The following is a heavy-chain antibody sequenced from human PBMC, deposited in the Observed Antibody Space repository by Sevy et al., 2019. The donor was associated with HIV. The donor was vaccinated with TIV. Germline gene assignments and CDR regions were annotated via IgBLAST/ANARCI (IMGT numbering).Heavy chain of an antibody. Sequence: GGSLRLSCVGFGFTSSDYYMSWIRQAPGKGLEWVSYISGSGSTIGYADSVKGRFTISRDNAKNSLYLKMNSLRAEDTAVYYGAREKRQDYYYYGMDVWGQGTTVTVSS. CDR2: ISGSGSTI. V-gene: IGHV3-11*01. CDR1: GFTSSDYY. J-gene: IGHJ6*02. D-gene: IGHD1-1*01. CDR3: AREKRQDYYYYGMDV.